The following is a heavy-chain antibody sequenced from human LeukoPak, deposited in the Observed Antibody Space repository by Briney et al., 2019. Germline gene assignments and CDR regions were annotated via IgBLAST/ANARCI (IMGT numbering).Heavy chain of an antibody. CDR3: ARLAVTYCYGSGSYGLDY. CDR1: GGSFSGYY. D-gene: IGHD3-10*01. J-gene: IGHJ4*02. Sequence: SETLSLTCAVYGGSFSGYYWSWIRQPPGKGLEWIGEINHSGSTNYNPSLKSRVTISVDTSKNQFSLKLSSVTAADTAVYYCARLAVTYCYGSGSYGLDYWGQGTLVTVSS. CDR2: INHSGST. V-gene: IGHV4-34*01.